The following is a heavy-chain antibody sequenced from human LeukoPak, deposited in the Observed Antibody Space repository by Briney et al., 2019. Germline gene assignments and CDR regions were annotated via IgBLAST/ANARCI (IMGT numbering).Heavy chain of an antibody. J-gene: IGHJ3*02. V-gene: IGHV3-21*01. CDR3: ARQRAGHAFDI. CDR1: GFTFSSYS. CDR2: ISSSSSYV. Sequence: GGSLRLSCAASGFTFSSYSMNWVRQAPGKGLEWVSSISSSSSYVYYADSVKGRFTISRDNAKNSLYLQMNSLRAEDTAVYYCARQRAGHAFDIWGQGTMVTVSS.